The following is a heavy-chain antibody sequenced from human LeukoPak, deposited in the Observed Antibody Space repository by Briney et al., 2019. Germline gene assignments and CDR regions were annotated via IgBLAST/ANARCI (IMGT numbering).Heavy chain of an antibody. CDR2: INTSGGST. D-gene: IGHD4-11*01. V-gene: IGHV3-23*01. CDR3: AKDGNYDYYYYYMDV. J-gene: IGHJ6*03. CDR1: GFTFSSYA. Sequence: GGSLRLSCAASGFTFSSYAMNWVRQSPGKGLEWVSAINTSGGSTYYADSVKGRFTISRDNSKNTLYLQMNSLRAEDTAIYYCAKDGNYDYYYYYMDVWGKGTTVTVSS.